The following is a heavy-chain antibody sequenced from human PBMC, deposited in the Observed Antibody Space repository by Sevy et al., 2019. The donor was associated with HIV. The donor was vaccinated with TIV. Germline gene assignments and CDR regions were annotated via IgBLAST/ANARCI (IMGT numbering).Heavy chain of an antibody. J-gene: IGHJ4*02. D-gene: IGHD2-2*01. CDR3: AREGRSCSGTSCYRGDY. CDR1: GGSISTTSYY. V-gene: IGHV4-39*02. Sequence: SETLSLTRTVSGGSISTTSYYWGWIRQPPGKGLEWIGTIYYTAATQYTPSLKSRVTMSVDTSKNQFSLKLTSVTAADTAVYYCAREGRSCSGTSCYRGDYWGQGTLVTVSS. CDR2: IYYTAAT.